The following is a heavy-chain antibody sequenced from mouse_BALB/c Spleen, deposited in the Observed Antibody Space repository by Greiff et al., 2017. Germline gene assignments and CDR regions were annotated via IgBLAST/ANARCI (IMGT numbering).Heavy chain of an antibody. Sequence: EVQRVESGPGLVKPSQSLSLTCSVTGYSITSGYYWNWIRQFPGNKLEWMGYISYDGSNNYNPSLKNRISITRDTSKNQFFLKLNSVTTEDTATYYCARYDGWYFDVWGAGTTVTVSS. D-gene: IGHD2-14*01. CDR3: ARYDGWYFDV. V-gene: IGHV3-6*02. J-gene: IGHJ1*01. CDR2: ISYDGSN. CDR1: GYSITSGYY.